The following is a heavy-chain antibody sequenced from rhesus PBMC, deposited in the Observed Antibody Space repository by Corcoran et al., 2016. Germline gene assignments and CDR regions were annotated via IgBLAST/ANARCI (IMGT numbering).Heavy chain of an antibody. D-gene: IGHD6-25*01. CDR1: GGSISSSDW. J-gene: IGHJ2*01. CDR3: AREVYSGSWKGWYFDL. Sequence: QVQLQESGPGLVKPSETLSLTCAVSGGSISSSDWWSWIRQSPGKGLEWIGYIYGGSGSASYNPSLKSRVTISTDTSKNQFSLKLSSVTAADTAVYYCAREVYSGSWKGWYFDLWGPGTPITISS. V-gene: IGHV4S7*01. CDR2: IYGGSGSA.